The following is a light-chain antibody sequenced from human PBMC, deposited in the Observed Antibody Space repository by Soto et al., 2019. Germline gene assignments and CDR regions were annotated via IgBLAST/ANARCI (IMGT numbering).Light chain of an antibody. CDR2: YDN. V-gene: IGLV3-21*04. J-gene: IGLJ2*01. Sequence: SYELTQPPSVSVAPGKTARITCGGNNIGSKSVHCYQQKPGQAPVLVIYYDNDRPSGIPERFSGYNSGNTATLTISRVEAGDEADYYCQVWDSSSDHVVFGGGTKLTVL. CDR3: QVWDSSSDHVV. CDR1: NIGSKS.